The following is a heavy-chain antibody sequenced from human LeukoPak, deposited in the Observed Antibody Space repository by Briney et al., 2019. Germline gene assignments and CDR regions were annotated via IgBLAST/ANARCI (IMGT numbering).Heavy chain of an antibody. CDR2: ISGSGDKI. J-gene: IGHJ4*02. D-gene: IGHD1-26*01. CDR3: AKDWSCDY. V-gene: IGHV3-23*01. CDR1: GFTFSNSA. Sequence: PGGSLRLSCAASGFTFSNSAMTWVRQAPGKGLECVSAISGSGDKIHYADSVKGRFTISRDNSKNTLYLQMNSLRVEDTAIYYCAKDWSCDYWGPGTLITVSS.